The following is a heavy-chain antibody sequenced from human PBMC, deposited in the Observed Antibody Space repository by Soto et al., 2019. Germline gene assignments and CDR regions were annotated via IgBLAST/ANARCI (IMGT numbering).Heavy chain of an antibody. CDR2: ISNDGSNK. V-gene: IGHV3-30*18. CDR3: AKDGADTGTYYFDY. CDR1: NYTFSNYG. Sequence: QVQLVESGGGVVQPGRSLRLSCAASNYTFSNYGMHWVRQAPGKGLEWVGLISNDGSNKYYTDSVKGRFTISRDNSRNTLSLQMNSLRADDTAVYYCAKDGADTGTYYFDYWGQGTLITVSS. D-gene: IGHD1-26*01. J-gene: IGHJ4*02.